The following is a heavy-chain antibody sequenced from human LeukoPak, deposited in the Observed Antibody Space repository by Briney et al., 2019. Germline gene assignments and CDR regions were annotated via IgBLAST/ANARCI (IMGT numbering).Heavy chain of an antibody. D-gene: IGHD3-16*01. CDR1: EYSFTSYW. CDR3: ARVKVMATDAFDI. CDR2: IYPGDSDT. V-gene: IGHV5-51*01. J-gene: IGHJ3*02. Sequence: GESLRISCKGSEYSFTSYWIGWVRQMPGKGLEWMGIIYPGDSDTRYSPSFQGQVTISADKSISTAYLQWSSLKASDTAMYYCARVKVMATDAFDIWGQGTMVTVSS.